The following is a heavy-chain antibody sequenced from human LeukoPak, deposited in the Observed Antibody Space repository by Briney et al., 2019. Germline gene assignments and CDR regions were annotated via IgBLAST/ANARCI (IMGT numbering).Heavy chain of an antibody. V-gene: IGHV4-59*01. J-gene: IGHJ3*02. D-gene: IGHD1-26*01. CDR2: IYYSGST. CDR1: GASISSYY. CDR3: AREYSGSYYRAFDI. Sequence: PSETLSLTCTVSGASISSYYWSWIRQPPGKGLEWIGYIYYSGSTNYNPSLKSRVTISVDPSKNQFSLKLSSVTAADTAVYYCAREYSGSYYRAFDIWGQGTMVTVSS.